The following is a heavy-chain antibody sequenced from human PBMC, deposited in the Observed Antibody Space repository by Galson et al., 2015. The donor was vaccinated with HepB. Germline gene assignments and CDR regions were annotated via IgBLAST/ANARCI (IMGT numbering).Heavy chain of an antibody. CDR3: ARDVDIVAVPAAILRLGYLDL. V-gene: IGHV1-69*13. CDR1: GGTFGNYA. J-gene: IGHJ2*01. D-gene: IGHD2-2*02. Sequence: SVKVSCKASGGTFGNYAISWVRQAPGQGLEWMGGIIPIFGTTNYVQKFQGRVTITADESTSTAYMELSSLRSEDTAVYYCARDVDIVAVPAAILRLGYLDLWGRGTLVTVSS. CDR2: IIPIFGTT.